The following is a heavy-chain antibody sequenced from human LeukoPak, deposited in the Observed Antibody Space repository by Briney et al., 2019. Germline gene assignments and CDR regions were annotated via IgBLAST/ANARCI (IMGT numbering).Heavy chain of an antibody. Sequence: SETLSLTCAVYGGSFSGYYWSWIRQPPGKGLEWIGEINHSGSTNYNPSLKSRVTISVDTSKNQFSLKLSSVTAADTAVYYCARGRKNGGYSYGVHFDYWGQGTLVTVSS. CDR1: GGSFSGYY. CDR2: INHSGST. V-gene: IGHV4-34*01. CDR3: ARGRKNGGYSYGVHFDY. D-gene: IGHD5-18*01. J-gene: IGHJ4*02.